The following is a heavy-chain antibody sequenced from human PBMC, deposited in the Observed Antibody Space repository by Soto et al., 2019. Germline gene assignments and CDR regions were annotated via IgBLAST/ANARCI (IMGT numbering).Heavy chain of an antibody. CDR2: ISYDGSNK. Sequence: QVQLVESGGGVVQPGMSLRLSCAASGFTFSSYAMHWVRQAPGKGLEWVAVISYDGSNKYYAESVKGRFTISRDNSKNTLYLQMNSLRAEDTAVYYCARAYEGDYFDYWGQGTLVTVSS. V-gene: IGHV3-30-3*01. D-gene: IGHD3-16*01. CDR1: GFTFSSYA. CDR3: ARAYEGDYFDY. J-gene: IGHJ4*02.